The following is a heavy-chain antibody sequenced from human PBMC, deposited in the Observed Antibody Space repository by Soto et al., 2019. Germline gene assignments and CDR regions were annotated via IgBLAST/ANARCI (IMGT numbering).Heavy chain of an antibody. Sequence: ASVKVSCKTSGYTFTDYYMHWFRQAPGQGFEWVGGINPKSGGPKYVPKFQGRVTATRDTSTSTAYMELNRLTSDDTAVYYCASEDCRNTNCLKGFDYWGQGTLVTVSS. D-gene: IGHD2-15*01. CDR2: INPKSGGP. J-gene: IGHJ4*02. CDR1: GYTFTDYY. CDR3: ASEDCRNTNCLKGFDY. V-gene: IGHV1-2*02.